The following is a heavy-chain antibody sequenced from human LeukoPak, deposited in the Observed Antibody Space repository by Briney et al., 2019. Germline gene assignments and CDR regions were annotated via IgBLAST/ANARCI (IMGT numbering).Heavy chain of an antibody. V-gene: IGHV1-18*01. CDR1: GYTFTSYG. CDR2: ISAYNGYT. J-gene: IGHJ4*02. Sequence: ASVKLSCKASGYTFTSYGISWVRQAPGQGLEWMGWISAYNGYTNYAQTLQGRVTITRDTSTNTPYMELKSLRSDDTAVYYCARAEGGVAYCGGDFYDNWGQGTLVTVSS. CDR3: ARAEGGVAYCGGDFYDN. D-gene: IGHD2-21*02.